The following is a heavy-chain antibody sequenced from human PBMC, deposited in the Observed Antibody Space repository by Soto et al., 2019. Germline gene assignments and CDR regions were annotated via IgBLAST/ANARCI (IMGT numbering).Heavy chain of an antibody. CDR1: GFIFSNGW. Sequence: GGSLRLSCAASGFIFSNGWMNWVRQAPGKGLEWVGRIKSKTDGGSIDYAAPVKGRFTISRDDSKNTLYLQMNSLKTEDTAVYYCTASGGSTRPPYWGQGTQVTVSS. CDR2: IKSKTDGGSI. V-gene: IGHV3-15*07. J-gene: IGHJ4*02. D-gene: IGHD6-13*01. CDR3: TASGGSTRPPY.